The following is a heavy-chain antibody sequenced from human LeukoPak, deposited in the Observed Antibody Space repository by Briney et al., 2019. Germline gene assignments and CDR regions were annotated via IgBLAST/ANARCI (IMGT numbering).Heavy chain of an antibody. CDR3: ARGGVDAFDI. CDR2: IKQDGSEK. Sequence: PGGSLRLSCAASGFTFSNYAMSWVRQAPGKGLEWVANIKQDGSEKYYVDSVKGRFTISRDNAKNSLYLQMNSLRAEDTAVYYCARGGVDAFDIWGQGTMVTVSS. D-gene: IGHD2-8*01. J-gene: IGHJ3*02. CDR1: GFTFSNYA. V-gene: IGHV3-7*03.